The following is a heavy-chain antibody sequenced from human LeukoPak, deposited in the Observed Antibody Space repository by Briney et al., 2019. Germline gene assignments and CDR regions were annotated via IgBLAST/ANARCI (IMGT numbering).Heavy chain of an antibody. CDR1: GYTFTSHG. V-gene: IGHV1-18*01. J-gene: IGHJ6*02. CDR2: ISAYNGNT. CDR3: ARVGYDSSVYYYYGMDV. Sequence: ASVKVSCKASGYTFTSHGISWVRQAPGQGLEWMGWISAYNGNTNYAQKLQGRVTMTTDTSTSTAYMELRSLRSDDTAVYYCARVGYDSSVYYYYGMDVWGQGTTVTVSS. D-gene: IGHD3-22*01.